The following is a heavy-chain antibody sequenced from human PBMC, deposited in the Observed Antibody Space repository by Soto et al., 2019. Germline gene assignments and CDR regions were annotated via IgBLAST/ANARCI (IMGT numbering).Heavy chain of an antibody. J-gene: IGHJ6*02. Sequence: GGSLRLSCAASGFTFSSYDMHWVRQATGKGLEWVSAIGTAGDTYYPGSVKGRFTISRENAKNSLYLQMNSLRAGDTAVYYCARDRSYGYNYYYGMDVWGQGTTVTVSS. V-gene: IGHV3-13*01. D-gene: IGHD5-18*01. CDR3: ARDRSYGYNYYYGMDV. CDR2: IGTAGDT. CDR1: GFTFSSYD.